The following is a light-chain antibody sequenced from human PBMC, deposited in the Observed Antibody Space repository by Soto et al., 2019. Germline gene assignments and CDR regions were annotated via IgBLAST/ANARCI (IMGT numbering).Light chain of an antibody. CDR2: EDT. Sequence: QSALTQPASVSGSPGQSITISCTGPSSDVGGSKVVSWYQHHPGKAPKLIIYEDTKRPSGVSTRFSGCKSGNTASLTISGLQAEDEADYYCCSYASSATWVFGGGTKLTVL. CDR1: SSDVGGSKV. J-gene: IGLJ3*02. V-gene: IGLV2-23*01. CDR3: CSYASSATWV.